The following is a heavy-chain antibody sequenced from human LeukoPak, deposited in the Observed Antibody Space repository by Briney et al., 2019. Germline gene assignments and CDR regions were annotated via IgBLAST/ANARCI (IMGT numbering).Heavy chain of an antibody. D-gene: IGHD2/OR15-2a*01. J-gene: IGHJ4*02. Sequence: PGRSLRLSCAASGFTFSSYGMHWVRQAPGKGLEWVAVIWYDGSNKYYADSVKGRFTISRDNSKNTLYLQMNSLGAEDTAVYYCARDVIGYFDYWGQGTLVTVSS. CDR2: IWYDGSNK. V-gene: IGHV3-33*01. CDR1: GFTFSSYG. CDR3: ARDVIGYFDY.